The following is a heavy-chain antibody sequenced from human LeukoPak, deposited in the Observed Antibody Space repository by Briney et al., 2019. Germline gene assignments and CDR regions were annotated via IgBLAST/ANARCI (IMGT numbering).Heavy chain of an antibody. J-gene: IGHJ5*02. Sequence: GGSLRLSCAASGFTFDDYGMSWVRQAPGKGLEWVSGINWNGGSTGYADSVKGRFTISRDNAKNSLYLQMNSLRAEDTALYHCARDSSYSGSYSWFDPWGQGTLVTVSS. CDR3: ARDSSYSGSYSWFDP. CDR1: GFTFDDYG. V-gene: IGHV3-20*01. CDR2: INWNGGST. D-gene: IGHD1-26*01.